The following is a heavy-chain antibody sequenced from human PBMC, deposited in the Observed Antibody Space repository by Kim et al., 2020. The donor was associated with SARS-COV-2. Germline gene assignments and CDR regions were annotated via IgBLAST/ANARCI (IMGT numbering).Heavy chain of an antibody. CDR3: AKERYQPGGFDY. Sequence: YYAESVKGRFTISRDNSKNTLYLQMNSLRAEDTAVYYCAKERYQPGGFDYWGQGTLVTVSS. V-gene: IGHV3-30*02. J-gene: IGHJ4*02. D-gene: IGHD2-2*01.